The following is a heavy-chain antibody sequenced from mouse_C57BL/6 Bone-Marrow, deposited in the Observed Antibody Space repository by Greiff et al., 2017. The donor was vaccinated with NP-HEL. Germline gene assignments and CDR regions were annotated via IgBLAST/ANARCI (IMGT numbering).Heavy chain of an antibody. CDR1: GYTFTSYG. J-gene: IGHJ4*01. CDR2: IYPRSGIT. Sequence: VQLQQSGAELARPGASVKLSCKASGYTFTSYGISWVKQRTGQGLEWIGEIYPRSGITYYNGKFKGKATLTADKSSSTAYMELRSLTSEDAAVYFCARVDYGSSPYAMDYWGQGTSVTVTS. D-gene: IGHD1-1*01. CDR3: ARVDYGSSPYAMDY. V-gene: IGHV1-81*01.